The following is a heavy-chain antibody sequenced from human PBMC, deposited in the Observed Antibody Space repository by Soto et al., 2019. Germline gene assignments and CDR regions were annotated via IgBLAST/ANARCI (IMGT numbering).Heavy chain of an antibody. J-gene: IGHJ4*02. CDR3: ARAKDYGDY. Sequence: EVHLVESGGGLVKPGGSLRLSCAASGFIFSDYTMNWVRQAPGKGLEWVSSITTRSTYIYYVDSVKGRFTISRDDAKNSRYLQMNSLGVEDTAVYYCARAKDYGDYWGQGTLVTVSS. CDR1: GFIFSDYT. CDR2: ITTRSTYI. V-gene: IGHV3-21*01.